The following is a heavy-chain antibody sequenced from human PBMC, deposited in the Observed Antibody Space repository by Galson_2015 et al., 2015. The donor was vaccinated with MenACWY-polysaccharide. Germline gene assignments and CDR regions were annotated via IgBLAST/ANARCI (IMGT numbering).Heavy chain of an antibody. CDR3: ARENSYHYVMDV. V-gene: IGHV6-1*01. J-gene: IGHJ6*02. CDR2: TYYRSKWYN. CDR1: GDSVSNYSAA. Sequence: GDSVSNYSAAWNWIRRSPSRGLEWLGRTYYRSKWYNDYAVSVKSRITINPDTSKEQFSLQLNSVTPEDTAVYYCARENSYHYVMDVWGQGTTVTVSS.